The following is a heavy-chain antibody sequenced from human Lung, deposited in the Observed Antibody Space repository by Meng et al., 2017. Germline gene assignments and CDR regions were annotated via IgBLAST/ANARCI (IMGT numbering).Heavy chain of an antibody. Sequence: QLQGSGPGLVKPSEALSLTCSVSGGSISTGGYYWGWIRQPPGKGLEWIGSIGHSGFTYYTPSLKSRVAVSLDTSKSQFSLMLTSVTAADTAVYYCVRSSAWVRTGFDPWGQGTLVTVSS. J-gene: IGHJ5*02. CDR3: VRSSAWVRTGFDP. V-gene: IGHV4-39*01. CDR2: IGHSGFT. D-gene: IGHD6-19*01. CDR1: GGSISTGGYY.